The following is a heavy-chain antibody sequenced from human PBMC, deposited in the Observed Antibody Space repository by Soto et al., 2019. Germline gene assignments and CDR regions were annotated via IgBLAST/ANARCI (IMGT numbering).Heavy chain of an antibody. CDR1: DDSINSDKYY. D-gene: IGHD3-9*01. Sequence: QLQLQESGPGLVKPSETLSLTCSVSDDSINSDKYYWGWIRQPPRKGLEWIGSIHYRGNAYYNHSLQTRVTISLDKSKSQFSLKLNSVTAADSTVYFCARLEGLATISYYFDFWGPGALVTVSS. CDR2: IHYRGNA. CDR3: ARLEGLATISYYFDF. V-gene: IGHV4-39*01. J-gene: IGHJ4*02.